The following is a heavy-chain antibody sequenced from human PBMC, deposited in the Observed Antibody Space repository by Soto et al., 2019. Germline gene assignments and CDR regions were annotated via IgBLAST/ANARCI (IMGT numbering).Heavy chain of an antibody. CDR2: INHSGST. V-gene: IGHV4-34*01. CDR3: ARLRYFDWLPLRYYFDY. D-gene: IGHD3-9*01. J-gene: IGHJ4*02. CDR1: GGSFSGYY. Sequence: SETLSLTCAVYGGSFSGYYWNWIRQPPGKGLEWIGEINHSGSTNYNPSLKSRVTISVDTSKNQFSLKLSSVTAADTAVYYCARLRYFDWLPLRYYFDYWGQGTLVTVSS.